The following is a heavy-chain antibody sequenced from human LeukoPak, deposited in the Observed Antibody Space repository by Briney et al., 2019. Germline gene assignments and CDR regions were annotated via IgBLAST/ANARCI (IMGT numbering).Heavy chain of an antibody. V-gene: IGHV4-39*02. D-gene: IGHD3-10*01. CDR2: INYSGNS. J-gene: IGHJ6*02. CDR1: GVSISITTYY. CDR3: ARDMGLNYYYYYYGMDV. Sequence: SETLSLTCIVSGVSISITTYYWGWMRQPPGKGLEWIGSINYSGNSYYNPSLRSRVTISVDTSKNQFSLKLSSVTAADTAVYYCARDMGLNYYYYYYGMDVWGQGTTVTVSS.